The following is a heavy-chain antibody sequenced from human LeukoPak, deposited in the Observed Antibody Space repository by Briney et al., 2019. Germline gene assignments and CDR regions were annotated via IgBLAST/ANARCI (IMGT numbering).Heavy chain of an antibody. J-gene: IGHJ2*01. D-gene: IGHD3-10*01. Sequence: TLSXXXXVSGGSXSSYYWSWVRQPPGKGMEWVGSIYYSGNTYYNPSLKSRGTITVETSKNKFSLKLRSVAAAHTAVYYCARVNITIVRNLLWYFDLWGRGTLVTVSS. CDR2: IYYSGNT. V-gene: IGHV4-59*12. CDR3: ARVNITIVRNLLWYFDL. CDR1: GGSXSSYY.